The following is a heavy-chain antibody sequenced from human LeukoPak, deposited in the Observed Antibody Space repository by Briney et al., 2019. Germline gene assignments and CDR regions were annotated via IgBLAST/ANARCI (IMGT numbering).Heavy chain of an antibody. D-gene: IGHD1-26*01. CDR1: GGSISSSRYY. V-gene: IGHV4-39*07. Sequence: SETLSLTCTVSGGSISSSRYYWGWIRQPPGKGLEWIGSKDYSGSTYYNPSLKSRVTISVDTSKNQFSLKLSSVTAADTAVYYCARGFLGIVDWGQGTLVTVSS. CDR3: ARGFLGIVD. J-gene: IGHJ4*02. CDR2: KDYSGST.